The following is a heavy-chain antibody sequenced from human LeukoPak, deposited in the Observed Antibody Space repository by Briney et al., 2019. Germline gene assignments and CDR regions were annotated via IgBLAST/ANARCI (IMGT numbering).Heavy chain of an antibody. CDR3: ARRPVGGWFYLDY. J-gene: IGHJ4*02. V-gene: IGHV5-51*01. D-gene: IGHD6-19*01. CDR1: GYNFANYW. CDR2: IYPGDSET. Sequence: GESLKISCKGSGYNFANYWIGWVRPVPGKGLEWMGNIYPGDSETKYSPSFQGQVTMSADKSSGTAYLQWTSLKASDSGMYFCARRPVGGWFYLDYWGQGTLVTVSS.